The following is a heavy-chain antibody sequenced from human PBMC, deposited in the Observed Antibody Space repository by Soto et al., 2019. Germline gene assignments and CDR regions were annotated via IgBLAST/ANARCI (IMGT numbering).Heavy chain of an antibody. V-gene: IGHV5-51*01. Sequence: LKISCKASGYTFINYWIAWVRQMPGKGLEWMWIINPGDSDVRYSPSFQGLVTFSADKSINTAYAQWSSLKASDTALYYCARHVGGRDYYYGIDVWGQGTTVTVSS. CDR3: ARHVGGRDYYYGIDV. CDR1: GYTFINYW. CDR2: INPGDSDV. J-gene: IGHJ6*02.